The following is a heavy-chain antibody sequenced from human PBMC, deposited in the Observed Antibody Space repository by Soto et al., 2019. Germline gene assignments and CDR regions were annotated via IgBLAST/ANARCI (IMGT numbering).Heavy chain of an antibody. Sequence: EVQLVESGGGLVQPGGALRLSCVASGFTFSNYDVHWVRQAPGKGLEYVSGISSDGGSTSYAETVKGRFTISRDNSKNTLYLQMGSLRVEDMAVYYCARDSDCGSAIWLSYFDYWGRGTQVTVSS. CDR3: ARDSDCGSAIWLSYFDY. D-gene: IGHD3-10*01. V-gene: IGHV3-64*07. J-gene: IGHJ4*02. CDR2: ISSDGGST. CDR1: GFTFSNYD.